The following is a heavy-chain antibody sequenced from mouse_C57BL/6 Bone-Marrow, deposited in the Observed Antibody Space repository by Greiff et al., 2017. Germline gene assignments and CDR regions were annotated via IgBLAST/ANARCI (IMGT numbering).Heavy chain of an antibody. D-gene: IGHD2-1*01. Sequence: QVQLQQPGAELVKPGASVKLSCKASGYTFTSYWMQWVKQRPGQGLEWIGEIDPSASYTNYNQKFKGKATLTVDPSSSTAYMQLSSLTSEDSAVYYCAREGMGYGNYDWAWVAYWGQGTLVTVSA. V-gene: IGHV1-50*01. CDR3: AREGMGYGNYDWAWVAY. CDR1: GYTFTSYW. CDR2: IDPSASYT. J-gene: IGHJ3*01.